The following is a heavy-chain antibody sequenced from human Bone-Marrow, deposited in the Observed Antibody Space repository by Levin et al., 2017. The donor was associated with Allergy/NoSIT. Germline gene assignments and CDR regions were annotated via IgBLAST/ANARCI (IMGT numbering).Heavy chain of an antibody. V-gene: IGHV1-18*01. J-gene: IGHJ6*02. CDR1: GYTFTTYG. CDR2: VSAYSGNT. Sequence: ASVKVSCKASGYTFTTYGLTWVRQAPGQGLEWMGWVSAYSGNTNYALNLQDRVTMTTDTDTNTAYMELTSLRSDDTAIYHCARGHFPYYYYGMDVWGQGTTVVVSS. CDR3: ARGHFPYYYYGMDV.